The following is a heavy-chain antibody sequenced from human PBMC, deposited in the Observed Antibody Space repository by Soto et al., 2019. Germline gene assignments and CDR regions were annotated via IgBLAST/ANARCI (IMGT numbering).Heavy chain of an antibody. CDR1: GDSVSSSTFY. J-gene: IGHJ5*02. CDR2: LHYSEST. CDR3: ASGLGWFDP. V-gene: IGHV4-39*01. Sequence: PSETLSLTCTVSGDSVSSSTFYWGWIRQPPGKGLEWIGSLHYSESTYYNPSLKSRVTISVDTSKNQFSLKLKSVTAADTAVYYCASGLGWFDPWGQGTLVTVSS.